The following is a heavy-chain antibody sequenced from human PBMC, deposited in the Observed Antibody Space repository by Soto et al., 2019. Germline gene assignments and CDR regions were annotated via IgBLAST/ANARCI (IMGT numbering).Heavy chain of an antibody. CDR3: ARSAGGSYPQYDY. CDR2: ISYDGRDK. D-gene: IGHD1-26*01. Sequence: QVQLVESGGGVVQPGRSLRLSCAASGFTFSSYPRHWFRQPPGTGLEWVAVISYDGRDKYYPDSVKGRFTISRDNSKNTLYLQMNSLRAEDTAVYYCARSAGGSYPQYDYWGQGTLATVSS. CDR1: GFTFSSYP. V-gene: IGHV3-30*04. J-gene: IGHJ4*02.